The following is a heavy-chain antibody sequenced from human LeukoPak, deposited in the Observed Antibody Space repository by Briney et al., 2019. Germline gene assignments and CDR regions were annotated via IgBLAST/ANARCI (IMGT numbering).Heavy chain of an antibody. CDR1: GFTFSSYS. CDR3: ARELPRSSWYSYFDY. J-gene: IGHJ4*02. CDR2: ISSSSSYI. V-gene: IGHV3-21*01. Sequence: GGSLRLSCAASGFTFSSYSTNWVRQAPGKGLEWVSSISSSSSYIYYADSVKGRFTISRDNAKNSLYLQMNSLRAEDTAVYYCARELPRSSWYSYFDYWGQGTLVTVSS. D-gene: IGHD6-13*01.